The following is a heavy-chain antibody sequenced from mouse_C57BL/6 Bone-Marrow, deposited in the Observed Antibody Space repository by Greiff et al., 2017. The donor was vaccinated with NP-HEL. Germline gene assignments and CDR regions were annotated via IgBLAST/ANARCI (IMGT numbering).Heavy chain of an antibody. D-gene: IGHD1-1*02. V-gene: IGHV5-15*01. CDR3: ARGGPWFAY. CDR1: GFTFSDYG. Sequence: EVKVVESGGGLVQPGGSLKLSCAASGFTFSDYGMAWVRQAPRKGPEWVAFISNLAYSIYYADTVTGRFTISRENAKNTLYMEMSSLRSEDTAMYYCARGGPWFAYWGQGTLVTVSA. CDR2: ISNLAYSI. J-gene: IGHJ3*01.